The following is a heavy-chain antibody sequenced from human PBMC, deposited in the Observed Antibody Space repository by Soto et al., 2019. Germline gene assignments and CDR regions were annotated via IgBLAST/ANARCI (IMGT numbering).Heavy chain of an antibody. CDR1: GFTFNIYG. J-gene: IGHJ4*02. CDR2: ISYDGSNQ. Sequence: PGGSLRLSCAASGFTFNIYGMHWVRQAPDKGLEWVALISYDGSNQYYADSVKGRFTISRDNSKNTLFLQMNSLRADDTAVNYCAKDQASGQGSFDSWGQGTLVTVSS. CDR3: AKDQASGQGSFDS. V-gene: IGHV3-30*18.